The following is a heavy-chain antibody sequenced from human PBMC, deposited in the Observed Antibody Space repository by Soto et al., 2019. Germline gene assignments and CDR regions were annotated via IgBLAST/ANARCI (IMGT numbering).Heavy chain of an antibody. Sequence: SVKGSCQASGYSFSTYAISWGRQAPVQGLEWLGRISTYNGNTNYGHILQGRVALTTDTSTNTAFMELRSLGSDDTAVYYCARTIAVAGIGYYFDYWGQGTLVTVSS. J-gene: IGHJ4*02. CDR2: ISTYNGNT. V-gene: IGHV1-18*04. CDR1: GYSFSTYA. D-gene: IGHD6-19*01. CDR3: ARTIAVAGIGYYFDY.